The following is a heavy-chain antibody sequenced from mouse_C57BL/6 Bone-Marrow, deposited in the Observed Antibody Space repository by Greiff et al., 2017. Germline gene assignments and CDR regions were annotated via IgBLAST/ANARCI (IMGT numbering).Heavy chain of an antibody. CDR2: SRNKANDYTT. CDR3: ARGVGPYSGYAMDY. Sequence: EVKVVESGGGLVQSGRSLRLSCATSGFTFSDFYMEWVRQAPGKGLEWIAASRNKANDYTTEYSASVKGRFIVSRDTSHSILYLQMNALRAEETAIYYCARGVGPYSGYAMDYWGQGTSVTVSS. V-gene: IGHV7-1*01. J-gene: IGHJ4*01. CDR1: GFTFSDFY. D-gene: IGHD2-12*01.